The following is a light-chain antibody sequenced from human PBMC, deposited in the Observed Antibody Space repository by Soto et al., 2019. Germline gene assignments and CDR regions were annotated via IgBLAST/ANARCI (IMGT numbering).Light chain of an antibody. CDR3: QQRSNWPPVT. J-gene: IGKJ4*01. CDR1: QSVSSY. V-gene: IGKV3-11*01. Sequence: EIVLTQSPATLSLSPGERATLSCRASQSVSSYLAWYQQKPGQAPRLLIYDASNRATGIPARFSGSGSGTDFTLTLSSLEAEDFATSYCQQRSNWPPVTFGGGTKVEIK. CDR2: DAS.